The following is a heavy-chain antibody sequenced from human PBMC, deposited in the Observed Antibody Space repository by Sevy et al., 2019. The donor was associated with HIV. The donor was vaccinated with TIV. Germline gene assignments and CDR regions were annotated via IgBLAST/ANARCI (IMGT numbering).Heavy chain of an antibody. Sequence: GGSLRLSCAASGFTFSDDYMSWIRQAPGKGLEWVSYISSSSSYTNYADSAKGRFTISRDNAKNSLYLQMNSLRAEDTAVYYCARDLNGGNTRGMDVWGQGTTVTVSS. V-gene: IGHV3-11*06. CDR3: ARDLNGGNTRGMDV. CDR2: ISSSSSYT. J-gene: IGHJ6*02. D-gene: IGHD2-15*01. CDR1: GFTFSDDY.